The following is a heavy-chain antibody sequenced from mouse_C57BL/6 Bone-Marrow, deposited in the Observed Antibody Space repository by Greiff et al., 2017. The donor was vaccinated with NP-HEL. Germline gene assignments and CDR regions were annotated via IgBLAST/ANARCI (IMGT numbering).Heavy chain of an antibody. J-gene: IGHJ3*01. Sequence: EVQLQQSGAELVRPGASVKLSCTASGFNIKDDYMHWVKQRPEQGLEWIGWIDPENGDTEYASKFQGKATITADTSSNTAYLQLSSLTSEDTAVYYCTTNYYGSSSWFAYWGQGTLVTVSA. CDR3: TTNYYGSSSWFAY. V-gene: IGHV14-4*01. CDR2: IDPENGDT. D-gene: IGHD1-1*01. CDR1: GFNIKDDY.